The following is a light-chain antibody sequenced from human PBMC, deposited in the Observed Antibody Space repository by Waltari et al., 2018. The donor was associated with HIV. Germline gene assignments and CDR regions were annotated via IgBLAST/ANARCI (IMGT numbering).Light chain of an antibody. J-gene: IGLJ3*02. V-gene: IGLV2-14*01. CDR3: SSYFSPGGLV. CDR2: DAN. Sequence: QSALTQPASVSASLGQSITISCITTSTDFTTYASVSWYQHHPGKAPQRVISDANVRPSGAPFRFSGSKSGNTASLIISDVQPEDEAHYYCSSYFSPGGLVFGGGTKLTVL. CDR1: STDFTTYAS.